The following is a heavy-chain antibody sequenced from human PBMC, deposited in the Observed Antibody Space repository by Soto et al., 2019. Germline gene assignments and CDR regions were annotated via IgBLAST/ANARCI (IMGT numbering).Heavy chain of an antibody. J-gene: IGHJ6*02. D-gene: IGHD1-26*01. CDR3: ARVSGSYYYGMDV. Sequence: SETLSITCAVSGGSISSSNWWSWVRQPPGKGLEWIGEIYHSGSTNYNPPLKSRVTISVDKSKNQFSLKLSSVTAADTAVYYCARVSGSYYYGMDVWGQGTTVTVSS. CDR2: IYHSGST. V-gene: IGHV4-4*02. CDR1: GGSISSSNW.